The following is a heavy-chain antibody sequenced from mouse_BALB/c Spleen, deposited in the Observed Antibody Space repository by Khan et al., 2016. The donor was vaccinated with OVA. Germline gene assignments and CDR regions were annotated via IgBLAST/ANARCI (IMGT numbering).Heavy chain of an antibody. V-gene: IGHV3-2*02. D-gene: IGHD1-1*01. CDR1: GYSITSNYC. Sequence: EVQLQESGPGLVKPSQSLSLPCTVTGYSITSNYCCNWIRQFPGNKVEWMGYIRYSGSTSYTPSIKSRITITRDTSKNQFFLQLNSVTTDDTATYYCARGNYCEYAMTYWGQGTSVTVST. J-gene: IGHJ4*01. CDR2: IRYSGST. CDR3: ARGNYCEYAMTY.